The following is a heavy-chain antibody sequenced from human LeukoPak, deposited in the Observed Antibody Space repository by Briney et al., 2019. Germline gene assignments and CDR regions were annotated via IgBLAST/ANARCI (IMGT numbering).Heavy chain of an antibody. J-gene: IGHJ4*02. CDR2: ISGSGAAT. D-gene: IGHD5-18*01. CDR1: GFTFSSYA. CDR3: AKDLLRGYSYGDY. Sequence: QPGGSLRLSCAASGFTFSSYAMSWVRQAPGKGLEWVSVISGSGAATYYADSVKGRFNISRDNSKNTLYLQMNSLRAEDTAVYYCAKDLLRGYSYGDYWGQGTLVTVSS. V-gene: IGHV3-23*01.